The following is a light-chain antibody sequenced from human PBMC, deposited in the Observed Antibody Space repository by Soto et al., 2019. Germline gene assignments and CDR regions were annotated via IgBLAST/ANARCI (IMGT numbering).Light chain of an antibody. CDR2: DAS. CDR3: QQFPNWPIT. Sequence: EIVMTQSPATLSVSPGERATFSCWASQSVSSNLAWYQQKPGQAPRLLIYDASTRATGIPARFSGSGSGTDFPLPLSGLQSEDFAIYSLQQFPNWPITFRQGTRLEIK. V-gene: IGKV3D-15*01. J-gene: IGKJ5*01. CDR1: QSVSSN.